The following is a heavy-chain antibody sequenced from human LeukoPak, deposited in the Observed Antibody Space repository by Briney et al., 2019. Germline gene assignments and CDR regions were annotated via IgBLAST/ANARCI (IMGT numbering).Heavy chain of an antibody. V-gene: IGHV1-46*01. CDR3: ARGGIKGVLSAARLFGI. J-gene: IGHJ3*02. CDR1: GYTFTSYY. D-gene: IGHD6-13*01. Sequence: ASVKVSCKASGYTFTSYYMHWVRQAPGQGLEWMGIINPSGGSTSYAQKFQGRVTMTRDMSTSTVYMELSSLRSEDTAVYYCARGGIKGVLSAARLFGIWGQGTMVTVSS. CDR2: INPSGGST.